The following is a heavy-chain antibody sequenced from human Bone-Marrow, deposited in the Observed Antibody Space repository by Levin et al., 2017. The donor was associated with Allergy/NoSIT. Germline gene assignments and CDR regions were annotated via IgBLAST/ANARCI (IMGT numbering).Heavy chain of an antibody. J-gene: IGHJ4*02. CDR3: ARETSFGGFDY. CDR1: GFTFSTYS. Sequence: GGSLRLSCAASGFTFSTYSMNWVRQAAGKGLEWVLSTNPSGTSGYYAGSVKGRFTISRDNAKNSVYLQMDSLRAEDTAVYYCARETSFGGFDYWGQGSLVTVSS. V-gene: IGHV3-21*01. D-gene: IGHD3-16*01. CDR2: TNPSGTSG.